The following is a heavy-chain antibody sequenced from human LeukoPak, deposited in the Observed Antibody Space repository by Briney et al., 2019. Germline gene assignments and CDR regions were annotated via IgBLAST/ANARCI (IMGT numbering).Heavy chain of an antibody. Sequence: PGGSLRLSCAASGFPFSSYAMSWVRQAPGKGLEWVSAISGSGGSTYYADSVKGRFTISRDNSKNTLYLQMNSLRAEDTAVYYCAKDQELLWFGELLRNLLLDYWGQGTLVTVSS. CDR3: AKDQELLWFGELLRNLLLDY. J-gene: IGHJ4*02. CDR1: GFPFSSYA. V-gene: IGHV3-23*01. CDR2: ISGSGGST. D-gene: IGHD3-10*01.